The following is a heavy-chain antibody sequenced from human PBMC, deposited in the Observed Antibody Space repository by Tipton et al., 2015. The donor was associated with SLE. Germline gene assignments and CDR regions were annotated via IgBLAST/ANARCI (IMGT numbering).Heavy chain of an antibody. D-gene: IGHD3-10*01. CDR2: IYSSGST. CDR1: GGSISSYY. J-gene: IGHJ4*02. CDR3: ARGLAMVRGDSMDY. Sequence: TLSLTCTVSGGSISSYYWSWIRQPPGKGLVWIGDIYSSGSTNYNPSPKSRVTISVDTSKNQFSLKLSSVTAADTAVYYCARGLAMVRGDSMDYWGQGTLVTVSS. V-gene: IGHV4-4*08.